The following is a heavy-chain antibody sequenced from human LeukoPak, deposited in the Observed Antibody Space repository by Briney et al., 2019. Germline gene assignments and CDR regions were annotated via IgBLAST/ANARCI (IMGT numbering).Heavy chain of an antibody. CDR1: GLTFSSYG. V-gene: IGHV3-30*02. D-gene: IGHD1-14*01. Sequence: GGSLRLSCAASGLTFSSYGMHWVRQAPGKGLEWVAFIRYDGSNKYYADSVKGRFTISRDNSKNTLYLQMNSLRAEDTAVYYCAKDRITIGRDAFDIWGQGTMVTVSS. CDR3: AKDRITIGRDAFDI. J-gene: IGHJ3*02. CDR2: IRYDGSNK.